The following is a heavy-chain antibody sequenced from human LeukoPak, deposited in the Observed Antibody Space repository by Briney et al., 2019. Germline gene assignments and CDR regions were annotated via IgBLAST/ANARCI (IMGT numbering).Heavy chain of an antibody. Sequence: GGSLRLSCAASGFTFSSYAMSWVRQAPGKGLEWVSAISGGGGSTYYADSVKGRFTISRDNSKNTLYLQMNSLRAEDTAVYYCAKVEMATRSHYYFDYWGQGTLVTVSS. CDR1: GFTFSSYA. D-gene: IGHD5-24*01. V-gene: IGHV3-23*01. CDR3: AKVEMATRSHYYFDY. J-gene: IGHJ4*02. CDR2: ISGGGGST.